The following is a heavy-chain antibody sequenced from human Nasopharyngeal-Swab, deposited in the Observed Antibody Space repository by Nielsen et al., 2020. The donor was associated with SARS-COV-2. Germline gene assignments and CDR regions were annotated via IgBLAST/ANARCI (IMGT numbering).Heavy chain of an antibody. J-gene: IGHJ4*02. CDR1: GFTFSSYS. CDR2: ISSSSSYI. Sequence: GESLKISCAASGFTFSSYSMNWVRQAPGKGLEWVSSISSSSSYIYYADSVKGRFTISRDNAKNSLYLQMNSLRAEDTAVYYCARDIEGNFDYWGQGTLVTVSS. V-gene: IGHV3-21*01. CDR3: ARDIEGNFDY. D-gene: IGHD3-10*01.